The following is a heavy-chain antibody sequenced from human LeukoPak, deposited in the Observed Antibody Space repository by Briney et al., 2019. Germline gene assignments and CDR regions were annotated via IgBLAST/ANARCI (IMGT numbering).Heavy chain of an antibody. D-gene: IGHD1-26*01. CDR3: ATDGPWEQKDVSDI. CDR1: GYTLTELS. Sequence: ASVKVPCKVSGYTLTELSMQWVRQAPGKGLEWMGGFDPEDGETIYAQKFQGRVTMTEDTSTDTAYMELSSLRSEDTAVYYCATDGPWEQKDVSDIWGQGTMVTVSS. CDR2: FDPEDGET. V-gene: IGHV1-24*01. J-gene: IGHJ3*02.